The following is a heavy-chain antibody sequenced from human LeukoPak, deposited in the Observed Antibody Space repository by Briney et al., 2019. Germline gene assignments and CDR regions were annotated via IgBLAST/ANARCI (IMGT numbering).Heavy chain of an antibody. CDR2: ISGSGGST. Sequence: GGSLRLSCAASGFTFSSYDMHWVRQAPGKGLEWVSAISGSGGSTYYADSVKGRFTISRDNSKNTLYLQMNSLRAEDTAVYYCAKDIATRPVAFDYWGQGTLVTVSS. CDR3: AKDIATRPVAFDY. D-gene: IGHD3-16*02. J-gene: IGHJ4*02. V-gene: IGHV3-23*01. CDR1: GFTFSSYD.